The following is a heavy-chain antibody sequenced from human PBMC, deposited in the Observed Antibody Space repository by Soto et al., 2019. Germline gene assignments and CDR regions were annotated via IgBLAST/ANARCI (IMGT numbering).Heavy chain of an antibody. J-gene: IGHJ6*02. D-gene: IGHD5-18*01. Sequence: SVKVSCKASGGTFSSYAISWVRQAPGQGLEWMGGIIPIFGTANYAQKFQGRVTITADESTSTAYMELSSLRSEDTAVYYCAREGYSYGPEYYYYGMDVWGQGTTVTVSS. CDR2: IIPIFGTA. V-gene: IGHV1-69*13. CDR3: AREGYSYGPEYYYYGMDV. CDR1: GGTFSSYA.